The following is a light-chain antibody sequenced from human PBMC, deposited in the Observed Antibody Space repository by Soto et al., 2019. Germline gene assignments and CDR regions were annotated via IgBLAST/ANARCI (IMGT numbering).Light chain of an antibody. J-gene: IGKJ5*01. CDR3: QQRSNWIT. Sequence: EIWFSQYPATLSLPPAEKSPPSCRASQSISDTLAWYQQKPGQAPRLLIYDTSNKATGIPARFSGSGSGTDFILTISSLEPEDFAIYYCQQRSNWITFGQGTRLEIK. CDR2: DTS. V-gene: IGKV3-11*01. CDR1: QSISDT.